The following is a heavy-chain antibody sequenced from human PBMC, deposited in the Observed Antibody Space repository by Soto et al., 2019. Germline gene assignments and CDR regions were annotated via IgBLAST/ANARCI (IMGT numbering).Heavy chain of an antibody. CDR2: IYPGDSDT. J-gene: IGHJ6*02. CDR1: GYSFTSYW. Sequence: PGESLKISCKGSGYSFTSYWIGWVRQMPGKGLEWMGIIYPGDSDTRYSPSFQGQVTISADKSISTAYLQWSSLKASDTAMYYCARRRYSSTPYYYYGMDVWGQGTTVTVSS. V-gene: IGHV5-51*01. CDR3: ARRRYSSTPYYYYGMDV. D-gene: IGHD6-13*01.